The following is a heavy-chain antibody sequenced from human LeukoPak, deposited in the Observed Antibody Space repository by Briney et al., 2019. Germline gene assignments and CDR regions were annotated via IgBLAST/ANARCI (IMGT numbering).Heavy chain of an antibody. D-gene: IGHD1-1*01. Sequence: ASVKVSCKASGYTFTSYDINLVRQASGRGLEWMGWMNPNSGNTGYAQKFQGRVTMTRNTSISTAYMELSSLRSEHTAVYYCARGLDRMPVFDYWGQGTLVTVSS. CDR1: GYTFTSYD. CDR2: MNPNSGNT. V-gene: IGHV1-8*01. CDR3: ARGLDRMPVFDY. J-gene: IGHJ4*02.